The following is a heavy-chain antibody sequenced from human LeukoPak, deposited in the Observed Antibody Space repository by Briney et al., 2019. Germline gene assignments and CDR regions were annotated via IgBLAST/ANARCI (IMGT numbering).Heavy chain of an antibody. Sequence: PGGSLRLSCAASGFTFSDYNMSWIRQVPGQGLEWVSYIGLTDTTIYYADSLKGRFAISRDNAKNSLYLHTHSLRAEDTAIYYCARLKLGYWYFDLWGRGTLLTVSS. CDR1: GFTFSDYN. J-gene: IGHJ2*01. CDR3: ARLKLGYWYFDL. V-gene: IGHV3-11*01. CDR2: IGLTDTTI. D-gene: IGHD7-27*01.